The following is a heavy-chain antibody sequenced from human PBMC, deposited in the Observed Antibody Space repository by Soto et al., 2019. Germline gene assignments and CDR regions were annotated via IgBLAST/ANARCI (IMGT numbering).Heavy chain of an antibody. CDR2: IYHRGST. J-gene: IGHJ4*02. CDR3: AWGGGSHWYRGFLDY. D-gene: IGHD6-13*01. V-gene: IGHV4-4*02. CDR1: GGSIISRNW. Sequence: QVQLQESGPGLVKPSGTLSLTCAVSGGSIISRNWWTWVRQPPGKGLEWIGEIYHRGSTNYNPSLKSRVTISFDKATNHFSVKLTSVTAADTAMYYCAWGGGSHWYRGFLDYWGQVTPVTVSS.